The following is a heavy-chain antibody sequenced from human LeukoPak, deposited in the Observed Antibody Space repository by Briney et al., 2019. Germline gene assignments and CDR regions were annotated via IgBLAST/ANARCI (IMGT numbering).Heavy chain of an antibody. Sequence: GSLRLSCSASGFTFSSYEMNWVRQAPGKGLEWVSYISSSGTHIYYADSVKGRFTISRHNAKNSLYLQMNSLRAEDTALYYCAKDDGSGSYYKFSAIDYWGQGTLVTVSS. CDR1: GFTFSSYE. D-gene: IGHD3-10*01. V-gene: IGHV3-48*03. CDR2: ISSSGTHI. CDR3: AKDDGSGSYYKFSAIDY. J-gene: IGHJ4*02.